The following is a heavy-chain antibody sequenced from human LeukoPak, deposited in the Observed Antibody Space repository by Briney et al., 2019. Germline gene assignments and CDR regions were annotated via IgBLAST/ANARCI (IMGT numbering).Heavy chain of an antibody. J-gene: IGHJ6*03. V-gene: IGHV1-69*13. CDR3: ARGYYGSGADRYYYYMDV. CDR1: GGTFSSYA. D-gene: IGHD3-10*01. Sequence: GASVKVSCKASGGTFSSYAISWVRQAPGQGLEWMGGIIPIFGTANYAQKFQGRVTVTADESTSTAYMELSSLRSEDTAVYYCARGYYGSGADRYYYYMDVWGKGTTVTISS. CDR2: IIPIFGTA.